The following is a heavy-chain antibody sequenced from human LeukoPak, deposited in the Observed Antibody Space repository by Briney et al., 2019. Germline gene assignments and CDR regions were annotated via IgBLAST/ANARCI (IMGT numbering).Heavy chain of an antibody. V-gene: IGHV3-30*02. CDR2: IRYDGSNK. CDR1: GFTFSSYG. D-gene: IGHD3-22*01. Sequence: GGSLRLSCAASGFTFSSYGMHWVRQAPGKGLEWVAFIRYDGSNKYYADSVKGRFTISRDNSKNTLYLQMNSLRAEDTAVYYCAKDRYDSSGPHDYWGQGTLVTVSP. CDR3: AKDRYDSSGPHDY. J-gene: IGHJ4*02.